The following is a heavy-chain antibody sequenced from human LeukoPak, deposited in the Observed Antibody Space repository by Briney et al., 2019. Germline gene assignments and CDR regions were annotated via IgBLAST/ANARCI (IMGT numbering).Heavy chain of an antibody. V-gene: IGHV1-18*01. CDR3: ARLPQYSYGCGVLDY. D-gene: IGHD5-18*01. CDR1: GYTFTSYG. Sequence: AVKVSCKASGYTFTSYGISWVRQAPGQGLEWMGWISAYNGNTNYAQKLQGRVTMTTDTSTSTAYMELRSLRSDDTAVYYCARLPQYSYGCGVLDYWGQGTLVSVS. J-gene: IGHJ4*02. CDR2: ISAYNGNT.